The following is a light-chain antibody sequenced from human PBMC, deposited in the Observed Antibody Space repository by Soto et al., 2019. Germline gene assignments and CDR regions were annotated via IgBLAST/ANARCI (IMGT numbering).Light chain of an antibody. CDR1: SSDVGGYNY. J-gene: IGLJ1*01. CDR2: EVS. CDR3: SSYTSSSTYV. Sequence: SVLTQPASVSGSPGQSITISCTGTSSDVGGYNYVSWYQQHPGKAPNLMIYEVSNRPSGVSNRFSGSKSGNTASLTISGLQAEDEADYYCSSYTSSSTYVFGTGTKVTVL. V-gene: IGLV2-14*01.